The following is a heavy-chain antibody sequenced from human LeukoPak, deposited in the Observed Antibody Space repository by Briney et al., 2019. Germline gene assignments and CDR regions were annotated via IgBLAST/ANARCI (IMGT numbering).Heavy chain of an antibody. D-gene: IGHD6-19*01. V-gene: IGHV1-18*01. CDR3: ARDQMWLAPAGSNWFDP. J-gene: IGHJ5*02. CDR1: GYTFNSYG. CDR2: ISAYNGNT. Sequence: ASVKVSCKASGYTFNSYGISWVRQAPGQGLEWMGWISAYNGNTNYAQKLQGRVTMTTDTSTSTAYMELRSLRSDDTAVYYCARDQMWLAPAGSNWFDPWGQGTLVTVSS.